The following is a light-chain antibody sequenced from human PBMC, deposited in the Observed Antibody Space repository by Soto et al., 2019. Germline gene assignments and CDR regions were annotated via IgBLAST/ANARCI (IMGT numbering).Light chain of an antibody. J-gene: IGKJ1*01. V-gene: IGKV3-20*01. CDR2: GAS. Sequence: EIVLTQSPGILSLSPGERATLSCRASQSVSNDFLAWYQQKPGQAPRLLIYGASTRATDAPDRFSGSGSGADFTLSISRLEPEDFAVYYCQQYCSSPPRTFGQGTKVEMK. CDR3: QQYCSSPPRT. CDR1: QSVSNDF.